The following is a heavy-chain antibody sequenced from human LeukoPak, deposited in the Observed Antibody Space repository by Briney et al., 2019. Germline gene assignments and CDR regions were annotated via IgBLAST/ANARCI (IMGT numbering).Heavy chain of an antibody. CDR2: IYYSGST. CDR1: GGSISSSSYS. Sequence: SETLSLTCTVSGGSISSSSYSWGWIRQPPGKGLEWIGTIYYSGSTYYNSSLKSRVTISVDTSKNQFSLKLSSVAAADTAVYYCARDRDGGYDGKNYYFDYWGQGTLVTVSS. CDR3: ARDRDGGYDGKNYYFDY. D-gene: IGHD5-12*01. V-gene: IGHV4-39*07. J-gene: IGHJ4*02.